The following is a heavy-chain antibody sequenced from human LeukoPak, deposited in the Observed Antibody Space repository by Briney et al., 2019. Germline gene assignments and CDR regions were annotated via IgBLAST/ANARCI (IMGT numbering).Heavy chain of an antibody. CDR2: IWYDGSNK. V-gene: IGHV3-33*08. CDR1: GFTFDDYA. CDR3: ARDMGIVVVPAAIDYYYGMDV. Sequence: PGGSLRLSCAASGFTFDDYAMHWVRQAPGKGLEWVAVIWYDGSNKYYADSVKGRFTISRDNSKNTLYLQMNSLRAEDTAVYYCARDMGIVVVPAAIDYYYGMDVWGQGTTVTVSS. J-gene: IGHJ6*02. D-gene: IGHD2-2*03.